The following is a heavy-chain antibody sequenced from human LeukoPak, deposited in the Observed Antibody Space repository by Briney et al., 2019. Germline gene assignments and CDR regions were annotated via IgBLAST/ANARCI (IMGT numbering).Heavy chain of an antibody. CDR3: AKDSYDSSGYQSY. J-gene: IGHJ4*02. CDR2: ISYDGSNK. V-gene: IGHV3-30*18. D-gene: IGHD3-22*01. CDR1: GFTFSSYG. Sequence: PGRSLRLSCAASGFTFSSYGMHWVRRAPGKGLEWVAVISYDGSNKYYADSVKGRFTISRDNSKNTLYLQMNSLRPEDTAVYYCAKDSYDSSGYQSYWGQGTLVTVSS.